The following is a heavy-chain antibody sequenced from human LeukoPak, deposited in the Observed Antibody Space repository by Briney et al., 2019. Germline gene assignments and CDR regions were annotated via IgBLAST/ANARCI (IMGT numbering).Heavy chain of an antibody. J-gene: IGHJ5*02. V-gene: IGHV4-61*02. CDR1: GGSISGGGYS. CDR3: ARDARGSSSWYDWFDP. CDR2: IYTSGST. D-gene: IGHD6-13*01. Sequence: PSETLSLTCAVSGGSISGGGYSWSWIRQPAGKGLEWIGRIYTSGSTNYNPSLKSRVTMSVDTSKNQFSLKLSSVTAADTAVYYCARDARGSSSWYDWFDPWGQGTLVTVSS.